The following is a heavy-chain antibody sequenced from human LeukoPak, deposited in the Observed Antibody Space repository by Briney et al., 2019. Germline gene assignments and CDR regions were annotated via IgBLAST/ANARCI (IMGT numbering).Heavy chain of an antibody. CDR3: ARGDIVATLPRGWFDP. CDR1: GFTFSSYS. J-gene: IGHJ5*02. CDR2: ISSNSSTI. D-gene: IGHD5-12*01. Sequence: GGSLRPSCAASGFTFSSYSMNWVRQAPGKGLEWVSYISSNSSTIYYADSVKGRFTISRDNAKNSLYLQMNSLRDEDTAVYYCARGDIVATLPRGWFDPWGQGTLVTVSS. V-gene: IGHV3-48*02.